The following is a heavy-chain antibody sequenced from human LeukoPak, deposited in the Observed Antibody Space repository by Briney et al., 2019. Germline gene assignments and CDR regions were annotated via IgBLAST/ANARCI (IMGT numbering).Heavy chain of an antibody. CDR1: GYTFTGYY. J-gene: IGHJ6*03. Sequence: GASVKVSCKASGYTFTGYYMHWVRQAPGQGLEWMGWINPNSGGTNYAQKFQGRVTMTRDTSISTAYMELSRLRSDDTAVYYCARAVNGLTMVRGVRDYYYYYMDVWGKGTTVTVSS. CDR3: ARAVNGLTMVRGVRDYYYYYMDV. D-gene: IGHD3-10*01. CDR2: INPNSGGT. V-gene: IGHV1-2*02.